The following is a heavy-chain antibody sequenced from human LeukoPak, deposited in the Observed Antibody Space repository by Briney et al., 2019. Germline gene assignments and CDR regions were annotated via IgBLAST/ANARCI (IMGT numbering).Heavy chain of an antibody. D-gene: IGHD1-26*01. CDR2: IYHSGST. Sequence: PSETLSLTCTVSGYSISSGYYWGWVRQPPGKGLEWIGSIYHSGSTYYNPSLKSRVTISVDTSKNQFSLKLSSVTAADTAVYYCARQGSGSYGLGWRYYYYMDVWGKGTTVTVSS. CDR3: ARQGSGSYGLGWRYYYYMDV. CDR1: GYSISSGYY. J-gene: IGHJ6*03. V-gene: IGHV4-38-2*02.